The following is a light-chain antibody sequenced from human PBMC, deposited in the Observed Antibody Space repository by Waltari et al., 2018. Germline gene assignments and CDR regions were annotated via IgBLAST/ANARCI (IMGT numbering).Light chain of an antibody. CDR1: SSNIGGNP. V-gene: IGLV1-44*01. CDR3: AACDDSLNGSWA. Sequence: QSVLTQPPSASGAPGQRVTIPCSGSSSNIGGNPVSWYQQLPGTAPKLLIYSSNQRPSGVPDRFSGSKSGTSASLAISGLQSEDEAEYYCAACDDSLNGSWAFGGGTKLTVL. CDR2: SSN. J-gene: IGLJ3*02.